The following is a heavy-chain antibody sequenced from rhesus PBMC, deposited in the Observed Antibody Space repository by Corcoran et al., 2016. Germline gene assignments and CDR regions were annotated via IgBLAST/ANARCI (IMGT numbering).Heavy chain of an antibody. Sequence: QVQLQESGPGLVQPSETLSLTCAVSGGFVSRSNWWSWIRQPPGKGLGWIVYIIGRSVSTYYNPSLRSLVTRSTDTSKNQFSLKLSSVTAADTAVYYWARGYSGFNYWGQGVLVTVSS. CDR3: ARGYSGFNY. J-gene: IGHJ4*01. D-gene: IGHD5-42*01. CDR2: IIGRSVST. V-gene: IGHV4-65*01. CDR1: GGFVSRSNW.